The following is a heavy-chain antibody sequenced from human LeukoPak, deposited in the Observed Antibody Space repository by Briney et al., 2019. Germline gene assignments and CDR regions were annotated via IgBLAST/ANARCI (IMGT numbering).Heavy chain of an antibody. D-gene: IGHD4-23*01. CDR2: IYHSGST. J-gene: IGHJ4*02. Sequence: PSETLSLTCAVSGYSISSGYYWGWIRQPPGKGLEWIGSIYHSGSTYYNPSLKSRVTISVDTSNNQFSLKLSSVTAADTAVYYCARRYGGNSRVRYFDYWGQGTLVTVSS. CDR3: ARRYGGNSRVRYFDY. CDR1: GYSISSGYY. V-gene: IGHV4-38-2*01.